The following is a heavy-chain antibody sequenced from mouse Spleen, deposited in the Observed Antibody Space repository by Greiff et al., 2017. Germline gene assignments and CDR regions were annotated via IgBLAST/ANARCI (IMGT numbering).Heavy chain of an antibody. J-gene: IGHJ4*01. CDR3: ARPVGNYAMDY. D-gene: IGHD1-1*02. Sequence: EVQRVESGGGLVKLGGSLKLSCAASGFTFSSYAMSWVRQTPEKRLEWVATISSGGSYTYYPDSVKGRFTISRDNAKNTLYLQMSSLRSEDTAMYYCARPVGNYAMDYWGQGTSVTVSS. V-gene: IGHV5-9-3*01. CDR2: ISSGGSYT. CDR1: GFTFSSYA.